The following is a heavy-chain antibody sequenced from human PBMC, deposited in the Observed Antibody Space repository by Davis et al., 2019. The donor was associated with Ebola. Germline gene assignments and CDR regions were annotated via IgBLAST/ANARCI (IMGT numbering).Heavy chain of an antibody. CDR1: GYTFTSYG. CDR3: ARVPYSSSDLYWYYGMDV. V-gene: IGHV1-18*01. J-gene: IGHJ6*02. Sequence: AASVKVSCKASGYTFTSYGISWVRQAPGQGLEWMGWISAYNGNTNYAQKLQGRVTMTTDTSTSTAYMELRSLRSDDTAVYYCARVPYSSSDLYWYYGMDVWGQGTTVTVPS. CDR2: ISAYNGNT. D-gene: IGHD6-13*01.